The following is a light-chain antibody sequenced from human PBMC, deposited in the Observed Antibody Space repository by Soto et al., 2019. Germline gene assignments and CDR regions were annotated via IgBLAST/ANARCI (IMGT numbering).Light chain of an antibody. J-gene: IGLJ2*01. CDR1: SSDVGGYNY. CDR2: DVS. CDR3: SSYASSITVV. Sequence: QSVLTQPASVSGSPGQSITISCTGTSSDVGGYNYVSWYQHHPGKAPKVMIYDVSNRPSGVSNRFSGSKSGNTASLTISGLQAEDEADYYRSSYASSITVVFGGGTKLTVL. V-gene: IGLV2-14*03.